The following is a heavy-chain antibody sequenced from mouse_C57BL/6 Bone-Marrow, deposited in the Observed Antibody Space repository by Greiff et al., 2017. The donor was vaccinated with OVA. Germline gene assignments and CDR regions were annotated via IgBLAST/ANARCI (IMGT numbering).Heavy chain of an antibody. CDR1: GFTFSDFY. V-gene: IGHV5-12*01. J-gene: IGHJ4*01. Sequence: DVKLVESGGGLVQPGGSLKLSCAASGFTFSDFYMYWIRQTPEKRLEWVAYISNGGGSTYYPDTVKGRFTISRDNAKNTLYLQMSRLKSEDTAMYYCARLDAMEYWGQGTSVTVSS. CDR3: ARLDAMEY. CDR2: ISNGGGST.